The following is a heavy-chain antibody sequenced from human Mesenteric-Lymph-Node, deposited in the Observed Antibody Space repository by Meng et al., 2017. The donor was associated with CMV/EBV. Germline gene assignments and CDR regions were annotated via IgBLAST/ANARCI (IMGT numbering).Heavy chain of an antibody. V-gene: IGHV4-34*01. CDR2: INHSGST. CDR3: ARHQRWLKSEGGFNY. J-gene: IGHJ4*02. D-gene: IGHD4-23*01. CDR1: GGSFSGYY. Sequence: PGRAGLLKPSETLSLTCAVYGGSFSGYYWSWIRQPPGKGLEWIGEINHSGSTNYNPSLKSRVTISVDTSKNQFSLKLSSVTAADTAVYYCARHQRWLKSEGGFNYWGQGTLVTVSS.